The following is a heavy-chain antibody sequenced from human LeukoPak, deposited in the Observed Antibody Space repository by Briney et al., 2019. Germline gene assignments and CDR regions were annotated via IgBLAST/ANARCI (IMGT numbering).Heavy chain of an antibody. V-gene: IGHV3-11*04. J-gene: IGHJ5*02. CDR2: ISSSGSTM. Sequence: GGSLRLSCAASGFTFSDHYMSWIRQAPGKGLEWVSYISSSGSTMFYADSVKGRFTISRDNAKNSLYLQMNSLRAEDTAVYYCARGVLLTFDPWGQGTLVTVSS. CDR1: GFTFSDHY. D-gene: IGHD2-15*01. CDR3: ARGVLLTFDP.